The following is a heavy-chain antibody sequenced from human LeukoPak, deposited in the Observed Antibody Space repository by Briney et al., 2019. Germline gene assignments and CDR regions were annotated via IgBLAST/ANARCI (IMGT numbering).Heavy chain of an antibody. CDR1: GYTFTSYG. V-gene: IGHV1-18*01. D-gene: IGHD6-6*01. J-gene: IGHJ5*02. Sequence: ASVKVSCKASGYTFTSYGISWVRQAPGQGLEWMGWISPYNGSTNYAQKVQGRVTMTTDTSTSTAYMELRSLRSDDTAVYYCARVEQLDRWFDPWGQGTLVTVSS. CDR3: ARVEQLDRWFDP. CDR2: ISPYNGST.